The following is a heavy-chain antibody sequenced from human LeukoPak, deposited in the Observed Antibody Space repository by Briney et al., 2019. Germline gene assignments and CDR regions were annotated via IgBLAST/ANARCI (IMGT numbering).Heavy chain of an antibody. CDR2: INHSGST. CDR1: GGSFSGYY. CDR3: ARGLRGIVVVPAAVVRTKYYYYYMDV. J-gene: IGHJ6*03. V-gene: IGHV4-34*01. D-gene: IGHD2-2*01. Sequence: SETLSLTCAVYGGSFSGYYRSWIRQPPGKGLEWIGEINHSGSTNYNPSLKSRVTISVDTSKNQFSLKLSSVTAADTAVYYCARGLRGIVVVPAAVVRTKYYYYYMDVWGKGTTVTVSS.